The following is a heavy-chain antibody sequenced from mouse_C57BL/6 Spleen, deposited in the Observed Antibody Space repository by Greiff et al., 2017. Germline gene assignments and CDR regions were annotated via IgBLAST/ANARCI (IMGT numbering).Heavy chain of an antibody. D-gene: IGHD3-2*02. CDR2: ISDGGSYT. V-gene: IGHV5-4*01. Sequence: EVMLVESGGGLVKPGGSLKLSCAASGFTFSSYVMSWVRQTPEKRLEWVATISDGGSYTYYPDNVKGRFTISRDNAKNNLSLQMSHLKSEDTAIYYSAREAAQAPSYFDYWGQGTTLTVSS. CDR3: AREAAQAPSYFDY. J-gene: IGHJ2*01. CDR1: GFTFSSYV.